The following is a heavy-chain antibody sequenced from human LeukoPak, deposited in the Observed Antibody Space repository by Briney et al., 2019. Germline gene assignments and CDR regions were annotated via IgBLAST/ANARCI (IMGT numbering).Heavy chain of an antibody. CDR2: IYHSGST. J-gene: IGHJ3*02. Sequence: SETLSLTCTVSGYSISSGYYWGWIRQPPGKGLEWIGIIYHSGSTYFNPSLKSRVAISVDTSKNQFSLKLTSVTAADTAVYYCARDVPTVQLWRTDAFDIWGQGTMVTVSS. V-gene: IGHV4-38-2*02. D-gene: IGHD5-18*01. CDR1: GYSISSGYY. CDR3: ARDVPTVQLWRTDAFDI.